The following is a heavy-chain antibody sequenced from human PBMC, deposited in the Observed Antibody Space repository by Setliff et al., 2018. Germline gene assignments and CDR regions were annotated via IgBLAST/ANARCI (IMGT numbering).Heavy chain of an antibody. Sequence: SETLSLTCAVSGYSISSGYYWGWIRQPPGKGLEWIGSIYHSGSTYYNPSLKSRVTISVDTSKNQFSLKLSSVTAADTAVYYCTRKYSSSWYWTWLYYFDYWGQGTLVTVSS. J-gene: IGHJ4*02. V-gene: IGHV4-38-2*01. CDR3: TRKYSSSWYWTWLYYFDY. D-gene: IGHD6-13*01. CDR1: GYSISSGYY. CDR2: IYHSGST.